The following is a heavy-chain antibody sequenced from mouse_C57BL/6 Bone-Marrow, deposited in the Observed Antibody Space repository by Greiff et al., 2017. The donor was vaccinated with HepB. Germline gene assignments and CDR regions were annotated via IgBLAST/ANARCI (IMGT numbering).Heavy chain of an antibody. D-gene: IGHD2-3*01. CDR1: GYTSTSYW. V-gene: IGHV1-59*01. Sequence: QVQLQQPGAELVRPGTSVKLSCKASGYTSTSYWMHWVKQRPGQGLEWIGVIDPSDSYTNYNQKFKGKATLTVDTSSSTAYMQLSSLTSEDSAVYYCAREGIYDGYPYAMDYWGQGTSVTVSS. J-gene: IGHJ4*01. CDR3: AREGIYDGYPYAMDY. CDR2: IDPSDSYT.